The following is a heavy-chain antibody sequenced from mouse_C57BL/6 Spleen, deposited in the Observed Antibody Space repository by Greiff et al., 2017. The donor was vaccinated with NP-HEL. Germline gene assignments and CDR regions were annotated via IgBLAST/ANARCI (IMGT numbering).Heavy chain of an antibody. CDR2: ISYDGSN. CDR1: GYSITSGYY. J-gene: IGHJ2*01. V-gene: IGHV3-6*01. CDR3: ARDYYGHYFDY. D-gene: IGHD1-1*01. Sequence: EVKLMESGPGLVKPSQSLSLTCSVTGYSITSGYYWNWIRQFPGNKLEWMGYISYDGSNNYNPSLKNRISITRDTSKNQFFLKLNSVTTEDTATYYCARDYYGHYFDYWGQGTTLTVSS.